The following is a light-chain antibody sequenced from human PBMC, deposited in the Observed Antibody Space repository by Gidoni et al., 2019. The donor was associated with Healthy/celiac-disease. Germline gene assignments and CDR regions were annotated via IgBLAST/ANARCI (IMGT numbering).Light chain of an antibody. CDR1: QSVSIY. V-gene: IGKV3-11*01. CDR3: QQRSTWPPT. J-gene: IGKJ4*01. CDR2: DAS. Sequence: DIVLTQSPATLSLYQEERATLSCRASQSVSIYIALCQKKPGQLTRLPTFDASNRATGIPARFSVSVSGTDFTLTISCLEPEDFPVSYCQQRSTWPPTFGGGTKVEIK.